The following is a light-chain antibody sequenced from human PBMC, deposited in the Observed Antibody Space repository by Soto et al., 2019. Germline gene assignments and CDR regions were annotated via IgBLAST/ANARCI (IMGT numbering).Light chain of an antibody. CDR3: QQYNSYPWT. Sequence: IQMTQSPSSLSASVGDRVIITCRASQDIGSDLAWYQQKPGKAPKLLIYDASSLESGVPSRFSGSGSGTEFTLTISSLQPDDFATYYCQQYNSYPWTFGQGTKVDIK. CDR1: QDIGSD. J-gene: IGKJ1*01. CDR2: DAS. V-gene: IGKV1-13*02.